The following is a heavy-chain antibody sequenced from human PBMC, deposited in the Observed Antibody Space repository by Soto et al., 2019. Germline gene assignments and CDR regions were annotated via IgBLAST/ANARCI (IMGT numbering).Heavy chain of an antibody. CDR1: GDTFTSYE. D-gene: IGHD3-22*01. CDR3: ARKATGPYYYDSSGSSYYFDP. Sequence: ASVKVSCKASGDTFTSYEINWVRQATGQGLEWMGWMNPNSGNTDYAQKFQGRVTMTRSTSITTAYMELSSLTSEDTAVYYCARKATGPYYYDSSGSSYYFDPWGQGTLVPVSS. J-gene: IGHJ5*02. V-gene: IGHV1-8*01. CDR2: MNPNSGNT.